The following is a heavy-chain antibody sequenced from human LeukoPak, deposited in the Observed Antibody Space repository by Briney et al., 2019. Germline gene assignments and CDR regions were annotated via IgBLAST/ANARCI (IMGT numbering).Heavy chain of an antibody. CDR1: GFTFSSYG. V-gene: IGHV3-30*18. J-gene: IGHJ4*02. D-gene: IGHD3-10*01. CDR3: AKVSSGSY. CDR2: ISYDGSNK. Sequence: SGGSLRLSCAASGFTFSSYGMHWVRQAPGKGLEWVAVISYDGSNKYYADSVKGRFTISRDNSKNTLYLQMNSLRAEDTAVYYCAKVSSGSYWGQGTLVTASS.